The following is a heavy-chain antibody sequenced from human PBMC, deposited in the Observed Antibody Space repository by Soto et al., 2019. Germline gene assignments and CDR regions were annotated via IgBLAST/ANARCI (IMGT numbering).Heavy chain of an antibody. CDR1: GGSISSSSYY. CDR2: IYYSGST. D-gene: IGHD5-18*01. CDR3: ARLKFFFLSYGDLYNWFDP. Sequence: SETLSLTCTVSGGSISSSSYYWGWIRQPPGKGLEWIGSIYYSGSTYYNPSLKSRVTISVDTSKNQFSLKLSSVTAADTAVYYCARLKFFFLSYGDLYNWFDPSGQRTFVTVSS. V-gene: IGHV4-39*01. J-gene: IGHJ5*02.